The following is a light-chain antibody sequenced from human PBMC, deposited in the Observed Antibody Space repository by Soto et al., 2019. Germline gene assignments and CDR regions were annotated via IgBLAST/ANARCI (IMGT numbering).Light chain of an antibody. CDR1: QSVSNY. J-gene: IGKJ2*01. V-gene: IGKV3-20*01. CDR3: QRYGTSPPDT. CDR2: GAS. Sequence: EIVLTQSPGTLSLSPGERATLSCRTSQSVSNYLAWYQHKRGQAPRLLIYGASNRATCIPVRFSGSGAGTDFTLTISGLEPEDFAVYYCQRYGTSPPDTFGQGTKLEIK.